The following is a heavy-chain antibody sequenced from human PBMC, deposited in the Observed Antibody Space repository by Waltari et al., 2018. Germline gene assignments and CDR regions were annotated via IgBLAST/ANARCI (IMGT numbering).Heavy chain of an antibody. Sequence: QLQESGPGLVKPSETLSLSCTVPGGSLSSTSYFWGWIRQSPGKGLEWIGSIDYSGNTYYNPSLKSRVTISVDRSKNQFSLKLSSVTAAETAVYYCARGTTMAATANWGQGTLVTVSS. CDR3: ARGTTMAATAN. D-gene: IGHD6-19*01. J-gene: IGHJ4*02. CDR2: IDYSGNT. CDR1: GGSLSSTSYF. V-gene: IGHV4-39*01.